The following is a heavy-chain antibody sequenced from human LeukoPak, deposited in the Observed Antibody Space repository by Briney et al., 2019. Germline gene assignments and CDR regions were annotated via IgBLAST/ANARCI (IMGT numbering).Heavy chain of an antibody. V-gene: IGHV4-59*01. J-gene: IGHJ4*02. Sequence: SETLSLTCTVSGGSISSYYWSWIRQPPGKGLEWIGYIYYSGSTNYNPSLKSRVTISVDTSKNQFSLKLSSVTAADTAVYYCARCLAPPSGYFDYWGQGTLVTVSS. CDR2: IYYSGST. CDR1: GGSISSYY. CDR3: ARCLAPPSGYFDY. D-gene: IGHD6-6*01.